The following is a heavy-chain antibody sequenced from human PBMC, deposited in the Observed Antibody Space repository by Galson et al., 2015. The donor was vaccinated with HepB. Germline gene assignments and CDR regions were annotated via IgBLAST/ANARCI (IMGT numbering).Heavy chain of an antibody. CDR2: ISTYNGDT. D-gene: IGHD2-15*01. CDR1: GYTFSSYS. CDR3: ARGALVVAVGATQNNWFDP. J-gene: IGHJ5*02. Sequence: SCKASGYTFSSYSITWVRQAPGQGLEWMGWISTYNGDTMYAQKFQGRVTMTADTSTSTAYMELRSLRSDDTAVYFCARGALVVAVGATQNNWFDPWGQGTLVTVSS. V-gene: IGHV1-18*01.